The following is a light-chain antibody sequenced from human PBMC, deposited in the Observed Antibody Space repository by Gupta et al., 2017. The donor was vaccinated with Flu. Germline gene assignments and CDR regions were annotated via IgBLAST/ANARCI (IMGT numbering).Light chain of an antibody. CDR1: QSIDDY. V-gene: IGKV1-39*01. J-gene: IGKJ4*01. CDR3: QQSYSTPLT. Sequence: PSSLSASVGDRVTITCRASQSIDDYLNWYEQKPGKAPNLLIYSASSLQSGVPSRFSASGSGTDFSLTISSLQPEDFATYYCQQSYSTPLTFGGGTKVEIK. CDR2: SAS.